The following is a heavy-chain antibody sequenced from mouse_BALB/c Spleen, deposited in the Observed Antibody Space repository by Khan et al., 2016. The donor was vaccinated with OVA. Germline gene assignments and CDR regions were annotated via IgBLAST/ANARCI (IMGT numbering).Heavy chain of an antibody. J-gene: IGHJ2*01. CDR1: GLNFTDSY. Sequence: IQLVQSGAELVKSGATVKLSCTASGLNFTDSYMHWLKQWPEQGLEWIGRIDPRNGNTKYDPKIQGKATITADTYSNTAYMQLSILTSEDTAGYYGARMARKWGQGTTLTVSS. CDR2: IDPRNGNT. V-gene: IGHV14-3*02. CDR3: ARMARK.